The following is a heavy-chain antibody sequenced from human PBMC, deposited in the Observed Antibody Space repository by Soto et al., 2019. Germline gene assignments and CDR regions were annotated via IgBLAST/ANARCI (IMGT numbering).Heavy chain of an antibody. J-gene: IGHJ3*02. CDR3: ARGQGDVVLPAAIVAGDAFDI. V-gene: IGHV3-7*04. D-gene: IGHD2-2*01. CDR1: GFTFSSYW. Sequence: EVQLVESGGGLVQPGGSLRLSCAASGFTFSSYWMSWVRQAPGKGLEWVANIKQDGSEKYYVDSVKGRFTISRDNAKKSLYLHMNSLRAEDTAVYYCARGQGDVVLPAAIVAGDAFDIWGQGTMVTVSS. CDR2: IKQDGSEK.